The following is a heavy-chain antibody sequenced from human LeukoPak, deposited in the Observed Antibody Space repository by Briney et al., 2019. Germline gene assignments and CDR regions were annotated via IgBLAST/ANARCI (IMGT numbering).Heavy chain of an antibody. D-gene: IGHD1-26*01. CDR3: ARDLDLGGWFDP. V-gene: IGHV4-59*01. Sequence: SETLSLTCTVSGGSISSYYWSWIRQPPGKGLEWIGYIYYSGSTNYNPSLKSRVTISVDTSKNQFSLKLSSVTAADTAAYYCARDLDLGGWFDPWGQGTLVTVSS. J-gene: IGHJ5*02. CDR2: IYYSGST. CDR1: GGSISSYY.